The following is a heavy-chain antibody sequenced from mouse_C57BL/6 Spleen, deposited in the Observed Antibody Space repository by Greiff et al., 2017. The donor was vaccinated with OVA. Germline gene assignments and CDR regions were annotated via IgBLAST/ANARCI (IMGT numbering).Heavy chain of an antibody. CDR2: IHPNSGST. J-gene: IGHJ3*01. CDR3: AGGYVNYEGFAY. V-gene: IGHV1-64*01. Sequence: QVQLQQPGAELVKPGASVKLSCKASGYTFTSYWMHWVKQRPGQGLEWIGMIHPNSGSTNYNEKFKSKATLTVDKSSSTAYMQLSSLTSEDSAVYYCAGGYVNYEGFAYWGQGTLVTVSA. CDR1: GYTFTSYW. D-gene: IGHD2-1*01.